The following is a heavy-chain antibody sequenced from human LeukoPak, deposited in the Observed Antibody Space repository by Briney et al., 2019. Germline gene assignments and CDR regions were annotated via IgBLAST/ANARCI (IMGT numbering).Heavy chain of an antibody. V-gene: IGHV4-59*01. CDR2: IYYSGST. Sequence: SETLSLTCTVSGGSISSYYWSWIRQPPGKGLEWIGYIYYSGSTNYNPSLKNRVTISVDTSKNQFSLKLSSVTAADTAVYYCARARWLQPYYFDYWGQGTLVTVSS. CDR1: GGSISSYY. D-gene: IGHD5-24*01. CDR3: ARARWLQPYYFDY. J-gene: IGHJ4*02.